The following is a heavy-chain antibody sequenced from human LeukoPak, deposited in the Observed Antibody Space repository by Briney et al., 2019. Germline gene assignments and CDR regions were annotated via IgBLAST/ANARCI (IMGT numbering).Heavy chain of an antibody. CDR2: IYSGGST. J-gene: IGHJ6*02. CDR1: GFTVSSNY. D-gene: IGHD2-2*01. CDR3: AFGGSPVSSTSPSGDYYGMDV. Sequence: PGGSLRLSCAASGFTVSSNYMSWVRQAPGKGLEWVSVIYSGGSTYYADSVKGRFTISRHNSKNTLYLQMNSLRAEDTAVYYCAFGGSPVSSTSPSGDYYGMDVWGQGTTVTVSS. V-gene: IGHV3-53*04.